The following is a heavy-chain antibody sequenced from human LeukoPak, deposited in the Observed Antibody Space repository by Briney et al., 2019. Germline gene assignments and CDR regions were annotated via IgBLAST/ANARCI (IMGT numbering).Heavy chain of an antibody. J-gene: IGHJ4*02. CDR3: ARGGSRDGYNRPLDH. CDR1: GYTFPSYF. Sequence: ASVTVPCKASGYTFPSYFMHWVRQAPGQGLEWMGIINPTGGSTTYAQKFQGRVTMTRDTSTSTVYMELSSLRSDDTAVYYCARGGSRDGYNRPLDHWGQGTLVTVSS. CDR2: INPTGGST. V-gene: IGHV1-46*01. D-gene: IGHD5-24*01.